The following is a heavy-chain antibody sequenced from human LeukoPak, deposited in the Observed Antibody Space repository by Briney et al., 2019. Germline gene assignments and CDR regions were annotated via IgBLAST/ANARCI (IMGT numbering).Heavy chain of an antibody. CDR2: ISAYNGNT. Sequence: ASVKVSCKASGYTFTSYGISWVRQAPGQGLEWMGWISAYNGNTNYAQKLQGRVTMTTDTSTSTAYMELGSLRSDDTAVYYCARSGAAGIYYYYYGMDVWGQGTTVTVSS. CDR3: ARSGAAGIYYYYYGMDV. D-gene: IGHD6-13*01. V-gene: IGHV1-18*01. J-gene: IGHJ6*02. CDR1: GYTFTSYG.